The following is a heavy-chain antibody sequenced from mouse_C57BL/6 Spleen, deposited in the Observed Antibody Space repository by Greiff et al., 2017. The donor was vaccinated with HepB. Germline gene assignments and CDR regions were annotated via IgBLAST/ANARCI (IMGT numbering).Heavy chain of an antibody. J-gene: IGHJ1*03. CDR1: GFTFSSYA. CDR3: ARGGDGSSYGYFDV. V-gene: IGHV5-4*01. CDR2: ISDGGSYT. D-gene: IGHD1-1*01. Sequence: EVQLVESGGGLVKPGGSLKLSCAASGFTFSSYAMSWVRQTPEKRLEWVATISDGGSYTYYPDNVKGRFTISRDNAKNNLYLQMSHLKSEDTAMYYCARGGDGSSYGYFDVWGTGTTVTVSS.